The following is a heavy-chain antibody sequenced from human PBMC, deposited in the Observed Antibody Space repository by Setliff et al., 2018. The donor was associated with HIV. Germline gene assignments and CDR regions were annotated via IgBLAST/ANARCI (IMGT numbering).Heavy chain of an antibody. CDR1: GYSFTSYG. Sequence: ASVKVSCKASGYSFTSYGIGWVRQAPGQGLEWIGWISPYSRITNYAPKFRDRVTMTTETSTNTANLEVRSLSSDDTAVYYCARGRNYNSGMDVWGQGTTVTVSS. J-gene: IGHJ6*02. V-gene: IGHV1-18*01. CDR3: ARGRNYNSGMDV. CDR2: ISPYSRIT. D-gene: IGHD3-10*01.